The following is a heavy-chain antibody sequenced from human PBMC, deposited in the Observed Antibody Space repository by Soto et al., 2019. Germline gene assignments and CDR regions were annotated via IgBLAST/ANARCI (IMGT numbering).Heavy chain of an antibody. CDR2: INAGNGNT. Sequence: GASVKVSCKASGYTFTSYAMHWVHQAPGQRLEWMGWINAGNGNTKYSQKFQGRVTITRDTSASTAYMELSSLRSEDTAVYYCARVVGRFAWFDPWGQGTLVTVSS. CDR1: GYTFTSYA. J-gene: IGHJ5*02. D-gene: IGHD3-10*01. CDR3: ARVVGRFAWFDP. V-gene: IGHV1-3*01.